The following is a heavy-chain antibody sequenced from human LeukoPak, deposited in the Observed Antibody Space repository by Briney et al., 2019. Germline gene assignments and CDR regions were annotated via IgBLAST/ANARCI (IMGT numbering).Heavy chain of an antibody. CDR2: IKSKTDGGTT. CDR1: GFTFSNAW. Sequence: GGSLRLSCAASGFTFSNAWMSWVRQAPGKGLEWVGRIKSKTDGGTTDYAAPVKGRFTISRDDSENTLYVQMNSLKTEDTAVYYCTTGPYDYGSGTYYHWGQGTLVTVSS. J-gene: IGHJ4*02. CDR3: TTGPYDYGSGTYYH. V-gene: IGHV3-15*01. D-gene: IGHD3-10*01.